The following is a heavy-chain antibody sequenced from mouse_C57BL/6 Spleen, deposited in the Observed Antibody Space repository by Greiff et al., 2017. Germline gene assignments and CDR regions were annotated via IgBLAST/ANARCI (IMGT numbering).Heavy chain of an antibody. D-gene: IGHD1-1*01. Sequence: QVQLKQPGAELVKPGASVKMSCKASGYTFTSYWITWVKQRPGQGLEWIGDISPGSGSTNYNEKFKSKATLTVDTSSSKAYMQLSSLTSEDSAVYYGARSTTVVPFDCWGQGTTLTLSS. V-gene: IGHV1-55*01. J-gene: IGHJ2*01. CDR3: ARSTTVVPFDC. CDR1: GYTFTSYW. CDR2: ISPGSGST.